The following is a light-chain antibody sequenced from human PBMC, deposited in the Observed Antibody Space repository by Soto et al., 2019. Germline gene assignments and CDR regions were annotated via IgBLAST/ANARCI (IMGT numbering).Light chain of an antibody. Sequence: DVPMTQSPSTLSASVGDRVTITCRASQGISNGLAWYQQKPGKAPKLLIYQASSLKSGVPSRFGGSGSGTEFTLTITSLQPDDFATYYCQQYNSHWTFGQGTKVEIK. CDR1: QGISNG. V-gene: IGKV1-5*03. CDR2: QAS. J-gene: IGKJ1*01. CDR3: QQYNSHWT.